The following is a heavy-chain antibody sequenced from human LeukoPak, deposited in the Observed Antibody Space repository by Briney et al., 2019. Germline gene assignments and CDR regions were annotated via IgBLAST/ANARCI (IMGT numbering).Heavy chain of an antibody. CDR3: ASRGGTYYDFWSGYYVYEGDY. Sequence: SETLSLTCTVSGGSISSYYWSWIRQPPGKGLEWIGYISYSGSTNYNPSLKSRVTISVDTSKNQFSLKLSSVTAADTAVYYCASRGGTYYDFWSGYYVYEGDYWGQGTLVTVSS. CDR2: ISYSGST. D-gene: IGHD3-3*01. CDR1: GGSISSYY. V-gene: IGHV4-59*08. J-gene: IGHJ4*02.